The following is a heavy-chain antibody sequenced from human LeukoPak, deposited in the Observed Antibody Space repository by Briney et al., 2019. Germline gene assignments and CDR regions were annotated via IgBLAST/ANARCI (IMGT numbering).Heavy chain of an antibody. Sequence: SETLSLTCTVSGGSISSYYWSWIRQPPGKGLEWIGYIYYSGSTNYNPSLKSGVTISVDTSKNQCSLKLSSVTAADTAVYYCARDRSITIFGVVPNYYYYGMDVWGQGTTVTVSS. CDR1: GGSISSYY. D-gene: IGHD3-3*01. V-gene: IGHV4-59*01. CDR3: ARDRSITIFGVVPNYYYYGMDV. CDR2: IYYSGST. J-gene: IGHJ6*02.